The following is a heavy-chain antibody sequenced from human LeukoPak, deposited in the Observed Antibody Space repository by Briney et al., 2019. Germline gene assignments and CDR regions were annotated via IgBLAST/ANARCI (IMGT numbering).Heavy chain of an antibody. CDR2: INHSGST. Sequence: SETLSLTCAVYGGSFSGYYWSWIRQPPGKGLEWLGEINHSGSTNYNPSLKSRVTISVDTSKNQFSLKLSSVTAADTAVYYCARWSAGTTQWGAYYFDYWGQGTLVTVSS. J-gene: IGHJ4*02. D-gene: IGHD1-7*01. CDR1: GGSFSGYY. V-gene: IGHV4-34*01. CDR3: ARWSAGTTQWGAYYFDY.